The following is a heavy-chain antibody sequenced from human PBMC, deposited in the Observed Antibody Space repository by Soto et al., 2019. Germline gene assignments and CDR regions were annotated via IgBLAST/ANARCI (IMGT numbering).Heavy chain of an antibody. Sequence: QITLKESGPTLVKPTQTLTLTCTFSGFSLRTRGVAVSWFRQLPGKALEWLALFYWDEDKWYSPSLKSRLTITDDTSKNQVVLPLTNMDPVDTATYYCAHRPRGYAYYFDYWGQGTLVTVSS. J-gene: IGHJ4*02. CDR2: FYWDEDK. D-gene: IGHD5-12*01. CDR1: GFSLRTRGVA. V-gene: IGHV2-5*02. CDR3: AHRPRGYAYYFDY.